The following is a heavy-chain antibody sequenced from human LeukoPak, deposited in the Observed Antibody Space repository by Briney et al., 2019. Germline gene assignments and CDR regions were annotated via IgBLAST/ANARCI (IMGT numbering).Heavy chain of an antibody. V-gene: IGHV3-30*18. J-gene: IGHJ6*02. CDR1: GFTFSSYG. CDR2: ISYDGSNK. CDR3: AKDQNWFGEFDTSYYYGMDV. Sequence: GRSLRLSCAASGFTFSSYGMHWVRQAPGKGLEWVAVISYDGSNKYYADSVKGRFTISRDNSKNTLYLQMNSLRAEDTAVYYCAKDQNWFGEFDTSYYYGMDVWGQGTTVTVSS. D-gene: IGHD3-10*01.